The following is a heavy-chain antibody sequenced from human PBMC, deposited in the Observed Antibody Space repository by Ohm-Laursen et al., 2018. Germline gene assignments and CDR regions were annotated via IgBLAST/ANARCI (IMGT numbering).Heavy chain of an antibody. D-gene: IGHD3-22*01. CDR3: AREGKSDDSTGYFLGY. CDR2: IYHSGST. CDR1: GYSISSGYY. V-gene: IGHV4-38-2*02. J-gene: IGHJ4*02. Sequence: SETLSLTCAVSGYSISSGYYWGWIRQPPGKGLEWIGSIYHSGSTYYNPSLKSRVTISVDTSKNQFSLKLSSSTDADTAVYYCAREGKSDDSTGYFLGYWGPGTLVTVSS.